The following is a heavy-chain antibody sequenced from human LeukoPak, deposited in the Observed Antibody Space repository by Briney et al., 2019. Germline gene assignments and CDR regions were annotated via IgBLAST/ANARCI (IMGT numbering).Heavy chain of an antibody. CDR1: GFIFSNYW. J-gene: IGHJ5*02. Sequence: GGSLRLTCTATGFIFSNYWMSWVRQAPGKGLEWVANIKQDGREQYYVDSLKGRFTISRDNAKNSLYLQMNSPRAEDTAMYYCATISQRSLDPWGQGTLVTVSS. V-gene: IGHV3-7*05. CDR2: IKQDGREQ. D-gene: IGHD3-9*01. CDR3: ATISQRSLDP.